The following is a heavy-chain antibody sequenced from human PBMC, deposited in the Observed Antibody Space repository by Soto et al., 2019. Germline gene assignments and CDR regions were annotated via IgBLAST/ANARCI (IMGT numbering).Heavy chain of an antibody. J-gene: IGHJ4*02. Sequence: SETLSLTCAVSGGSISSGGYSWSWIRQPPGKGLEWIGYIYHSGSTYYNPSLKSRVTISVDRSKNQFSLKLSSVTAADTAVYYCARGTGSSNFDYWGQGTLVTISS. CDR1: GGSISSGGYS. D-gene: IGHD6-13*01. CDR3: ARGTGSSNFDY. CDR2: IYHSGST. V-gene: IGHV4-30-2*01.